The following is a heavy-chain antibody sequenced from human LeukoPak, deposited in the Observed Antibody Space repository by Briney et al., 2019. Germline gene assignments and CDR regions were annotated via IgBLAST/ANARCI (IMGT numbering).Heavy chain of an antibody. Sequence: GGSLRLSCAASGFTFSIYAMSWVRQAPGKGLEWVSDISSSGGTTYYADSVKGRFTISRDNSKNTMYLLMNSLRAEDTAVYYCAKGVTPYNFYGVDVWGQGTTVSVSS. J-gene: IGHJ6*02. CDR2: ISSSGGTT. CDR1: GFTFSIYA. V-gene: IGHV3-23*01. CDR3: AKGVTPYNFYGVDV. D-gene: IGHD2-15*01.